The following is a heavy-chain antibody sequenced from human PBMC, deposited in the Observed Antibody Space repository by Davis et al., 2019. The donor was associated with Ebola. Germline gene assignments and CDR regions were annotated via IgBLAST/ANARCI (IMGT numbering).Heavy chain of an antibody. CDR3: ARGAVAGLYSYYYGMDV. V-gene: IGHV1-69*10. CDR1: GGTFSSYA. Sequence: SVKVSCKASGGTFSSYAISWVRQAPGQGLDWMGGIIPVFGIPKYAQKFQGRVTMTRNTSISTAYMELSSLRSEDTAVYYCARGAVAGLYSYYYGMDVWGQGTTVIVSS. D-gene: IGHD6-19*01. CDR2: IIPVFGIP. J-gene: IGHJ6*02.